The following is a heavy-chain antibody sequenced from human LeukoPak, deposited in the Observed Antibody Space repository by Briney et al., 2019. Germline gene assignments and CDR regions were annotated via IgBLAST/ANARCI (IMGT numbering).Heavy chain of an antibody. J-gene: IGHJ5*02. Sequence: ASVKVSCKASGYTSTNYAMHWVRQAPGQRLEWMGWINASNDDTKYSQKFQDRVTITRDTSASTAYMELSSLRSEDTAVYYCARSYSGYVNWFDPWGQGTLVTVSS. CDR3: ARSYSGYVNWFDP. D-gene: IGHD5-12*01. CDR1: GYTSTNYA. V-gene: IGHV1-3*01. CDR2: INASNDDT.